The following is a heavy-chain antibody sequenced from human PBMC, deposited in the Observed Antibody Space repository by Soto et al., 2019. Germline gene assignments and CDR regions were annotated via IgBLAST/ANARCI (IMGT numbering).Heavy chain of an antibody. Sequence: GGSLRLSCAASGFTFSSYAMHWVRQAPGKGLEWVAVISYDGSNKYYADSVKGRFTISRDNSKNTLYLQMNSLRAEDTAVYYCATPSGPGGYYYYGMDVWGQGTTVTVSS. CDR1: GFTFSSYA. V-gene: IGHV3-30-3*01. J-gene: IGHJ6*02. D-gene: IGHD1-26*01. CDR3: ATPSGPGGYYYYGMDV. CDR2: ISYDGSNK.